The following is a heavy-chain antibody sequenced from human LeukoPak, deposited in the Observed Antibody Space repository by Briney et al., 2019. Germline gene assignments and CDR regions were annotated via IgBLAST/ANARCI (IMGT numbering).Heavy chain of an antibody. CDR2: IKPDGSEK. D-gene: IGHD3-10*01. Sequence: GGSLRLSCAASGFPFSSYWMSWVRQAPGKGLEWVANIKPDGSEKSYVDSVKGRFTISRDNAKNSLYLQMNSLRAEDTAVYYGARGQRSGYWGQGTLVTVSS. CDR3: ARGQRSGY. CDR1: GFPFSSYW. J-gene: IGHJ4*02. V-gene: IGHV3-7*05.